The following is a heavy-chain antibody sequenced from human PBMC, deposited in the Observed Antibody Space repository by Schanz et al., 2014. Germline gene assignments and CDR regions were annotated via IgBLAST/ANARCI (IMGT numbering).Heavy chain of an antibody. CDR1: GFTVNTNY. Sequence: EVQLVESGGGLVQPGGSLRLSCAVSGFTVNTNYMSWVRQAPGKGLEWISSMYINSGSTQYADSVKGRFIISRDNSKNTLYLQMNSLRAEDTAVYYCAVLGGFGELPLDYRGQGTLVTVSS. CDR2: MYINSGST. CDR3: AVLGGFGELPLDY. J-gene: IGHJ4*02. D-gene: IGHD3-10*01. V-gene: IGHV3-66*02.